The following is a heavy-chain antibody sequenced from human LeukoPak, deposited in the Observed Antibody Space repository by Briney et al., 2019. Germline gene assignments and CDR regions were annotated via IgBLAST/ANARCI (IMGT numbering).Heavy chain of an antibody. V-gene: IGHV3-48*03. D-gene: IGHD5-18*01. J-gene: IGHJ4*02. CDR2: ISTSGSTI. CDR1: GFTFSSYE. Sequence: GGSLRLSCAASGFTFSSYEMKWVRQAPGKGLEWVSCISTSGSTIYYADSVKGRFTMSRDNARNSLYLQMNSLRAEDTAVYYCARDGPGYSFDHRGQGTLVTVSS. CDR3: ARDGPGYSFDH.